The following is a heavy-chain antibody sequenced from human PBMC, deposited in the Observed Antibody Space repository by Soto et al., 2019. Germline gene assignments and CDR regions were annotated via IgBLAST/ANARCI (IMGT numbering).Heavy chain of an antibody. D-gene: IGHD1-26*01. J-gene: IGHJ6*02. Sequence: QVQLVESGGGLVKPGGSLRLSCAASGFTYSDYHMSWIRQAPGKGLEWVSYISSSGSNVYYADSVKGRFTISRDNAKNSLYLQMNSLRVEDTAVYYCARRIVGTTGHAMDFWGQGTTVTVSS. CDR3: ARRIVGTTGHAMDF. CDR1: GFTYSDYH. CDR2: ISSSGSNV. V-gene: IGHV3-11*01.